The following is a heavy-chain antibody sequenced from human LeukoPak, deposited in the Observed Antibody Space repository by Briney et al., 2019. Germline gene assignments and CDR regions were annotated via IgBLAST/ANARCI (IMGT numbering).Heavy chain of an antibody. CDR1: GGPISTYY. CDR3: ARSGGYSSSWSL. CDR2: IYYSGTT. D-gene: IGHD6-13*01. J-gene: IGHJ4*02. V-gene: IGHV4-59*01. Sequence: PSETLSLTCTVSGGPISTYYWNWIRQPPGKGLEWIGYIYYSGTTNYNLSLKSRVTISVDTSKNQFSLKLSSVTAADTAVYYCARSGGYSSSWSLWGQGTLVTVSS.